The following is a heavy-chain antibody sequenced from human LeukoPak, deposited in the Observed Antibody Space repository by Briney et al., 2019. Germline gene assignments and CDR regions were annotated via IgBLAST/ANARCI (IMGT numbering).Heavy chain of an antibody. J-gene: IGHJ3*02. V-gene: IGHV1-46*01. CDR1: GYTFTSYY. CDR3: SRAGPGRAFDI. CDR2: INPSGGST. Sequence: ASVKVSCKASGYTFTSYYMHWVRQAPGQGLEWMGIINPSGGSTSYAQKFQGRVTMTRDTSTTTVYMELSSMRSEDTDVSFCSRAGPGRAFDIWGQGTMVTVSS.